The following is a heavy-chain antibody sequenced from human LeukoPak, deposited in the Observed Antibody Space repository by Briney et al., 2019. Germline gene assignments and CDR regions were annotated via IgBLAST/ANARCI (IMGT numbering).Heavy chain of an antibody. V-gene: IGHV4-39*01. CDR1: GFTFSSYW. CDR2: IYYSGST. D-gene: IGHD6-19*01. CDR3: ARHESGSGWLDY. Sequence: GSLRLSCAASGFTFSSYWMSWIRQPPGKGLEWIGSIYYSGSTYYNPSLKSRVTISVDTSKNQFSLKLSSVTAADTAVYYCARHESGSGWLDYWGQGTLVTVSS. J-gene: IGHJ4*02.